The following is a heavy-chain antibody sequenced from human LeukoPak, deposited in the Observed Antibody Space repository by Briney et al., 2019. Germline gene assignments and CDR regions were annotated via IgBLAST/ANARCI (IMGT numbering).Heavy chain of an antibody. CDR1: RFTFDDYG. CDR3: VRDMGYYDKV. D-gene: IGHD3-22*01. V-gene: IGHV3-20*04. CDR2: INWNRGST. J-gene: IGHJ4*02. Sequence: PGGSLRLSCAASRFTFDDYGMSWVRQAQGKGLGCVSGINWNRGSTGYAYSVKGRFTISRDNAKNTLYLQMNSLRAEDTAVYYCVRDMGYYDKVWGQGTLVTVSS.